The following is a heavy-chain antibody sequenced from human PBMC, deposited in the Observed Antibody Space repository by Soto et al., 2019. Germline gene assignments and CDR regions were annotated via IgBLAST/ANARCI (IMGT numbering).Heavy chain of an antibody. CDR1: GYTFTSYG. D-gene: IGHD3-22*01. V-gene: IGHV1-18*01. J-gene: IGHJ3*02. CDR2: ISAYNGNT. CDR3: ARGALSYYDSSGYYSGAAFDI. Sequence: QVQLVQSGAEVKKPGASVKVSCKASGYTFTSYGISWVRQAPGQGLEWMGRISAYNGNTNYAQKLQGRVTMTTDTSXSTAYMELRSLRSDDTAVYYCARGALSYYDSSGYYSGAAFDIWGQGTMVTVSS.